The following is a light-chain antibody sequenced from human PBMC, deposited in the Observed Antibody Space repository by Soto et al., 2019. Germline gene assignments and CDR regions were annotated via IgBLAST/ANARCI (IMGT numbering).Light chain of an antibody. Sequence: QSALTQPASVSGSPGQSITISCTGTRTDVGGYNFVSWYQQHPGKAPKLIIYEVSNRPSGVSNRFSGSKSDNTASLTISGLQAEDEADYYCCSYVRSKTYVFGTGTKLTVL. CDR3: CSYVRSKTYV. CDR2: EVS. J-gene: IGLJ1*01. V-gene: IGLV2-14*01. CDR1: RTDVGGYNF.